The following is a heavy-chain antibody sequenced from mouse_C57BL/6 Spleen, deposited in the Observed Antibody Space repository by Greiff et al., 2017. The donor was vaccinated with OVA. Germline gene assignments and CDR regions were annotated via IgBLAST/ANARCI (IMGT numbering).Heavy chain of an antibody. D-gene: IGHD1-1*01. Sequence: QVQLQQPGAELVRPGSSVKLSCKASGYTFTSYWMHWVKQRPIQGLEWIGNIDPSDSETHYNQKFKDKATLTVDKSSSTAYMQLSSRTSEDSAVYYCARNYYGSSHAMDYWGQGTSVTVSS. V-gene: IGHV1-52*01. CDR1: GYTFTSYW. CDR3: ARNYYGSSHAMDY. J-gene: IGHJ4*01. CDR2: IDPSDSET.